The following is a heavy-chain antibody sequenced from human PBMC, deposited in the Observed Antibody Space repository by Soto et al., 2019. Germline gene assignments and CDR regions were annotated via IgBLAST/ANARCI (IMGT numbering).Heavy chain of an antibody. V-gene: IGHV4-4*07. Sequence: EKLRHTYTGSGGAIRPYYWTWIRQTAGKGLEWIGRIYSSGSTKYNPALQSRVTMSLDTSNNQFSLRLTSVTAADTAVYYCARGPRFSDWFDPWGQGTLVIVS. CDR2: IYSSGST. CDR3: ARGPRFSDWFDP. D-gene: IGHD3-3*01. J-gene: IGHJ5*02. CDR1: GGAIRPYY.